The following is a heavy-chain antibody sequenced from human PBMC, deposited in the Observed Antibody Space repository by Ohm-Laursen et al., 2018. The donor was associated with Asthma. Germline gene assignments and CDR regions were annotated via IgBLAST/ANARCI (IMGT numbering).Heavy chain of an antibody. CDR2: ISYDGSNK. V-gene: IGHV3-30-3*02. CDR3: ATSRAGTGDFDY. CDR1: GFTFSSYA. J-gene: IGHJ4*02. Sequence: SLRLSCTASGFTFSSYAMHWVRQAPGKGLEWVAVISYDGSNKYYADSVKGRFTISRDNSKNTLYLQMNSLRAEDTAVYYCATSRAGTGDFDYWGQGTLVTVSS. D-gene: IGHD1-1*01.